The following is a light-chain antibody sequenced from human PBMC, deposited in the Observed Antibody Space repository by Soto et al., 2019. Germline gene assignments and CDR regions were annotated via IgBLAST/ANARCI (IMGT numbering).Light chain of an antibody. CDR2: EAS. J-gene: IGKJ5*01. V-gene: IGKV1-33*01. CDR3: QQYDNVGIT. Sequence: IQLTQSPSSLSASVGDRVTITCRASPDISTHLNWYQQMPGKAHKVLIYEASNVQTGVPSRFSGSGSGTEFVFTINIVQPEDIGTYYCQQYDNVGITFGQGPRL. CDR1: PDISTH.